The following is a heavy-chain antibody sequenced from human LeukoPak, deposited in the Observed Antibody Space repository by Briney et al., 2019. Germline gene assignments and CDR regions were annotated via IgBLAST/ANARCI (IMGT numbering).Heavy chain of an antibody. CDR2: IYYSGST. J-gene: IGHJ4*02. D-gene: IGHD2-15*01. V-gene: IGHV4-61*01. CDR1: GGSVSSGSYY. CDR3: ARAQDCSGGSCYKD. Sequence: SETLSLTCTVSGGSVSSGSYYWSWIRQPPGKGLEWIGYIYYSGSTNYNPSLKSRVTISVDTSKNQFSLKLSSVTAADTAVYYCARAQDCSGGSCYKDWGQGTLVTVSS.